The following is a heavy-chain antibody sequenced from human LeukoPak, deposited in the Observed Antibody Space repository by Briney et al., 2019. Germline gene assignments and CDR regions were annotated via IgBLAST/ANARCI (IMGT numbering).Heavy chain of an antibody. CDR3: ARLLTGATPFDY. J-gene: IGHJ4*02. CDR2: INPNSGGT. D-gene: IGHD1-7*01. CDR1: GYTFTGYY. Sequence: GASVKVSCKASGYTFTGYYMHWVRQAPGQGPEWMGRINPNSGGTNYAQKFQGRVTMTRDTSISTAYMELSRLRSDDTAVYYCARLLTGATPFDYWGQGTLVTVSS. V-gene: IGHV1-2*06.